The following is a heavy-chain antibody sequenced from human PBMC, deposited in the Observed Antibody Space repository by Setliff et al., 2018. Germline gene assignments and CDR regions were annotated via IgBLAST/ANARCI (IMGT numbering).Heavy chain of an antibody. CDR3: ARAAGYSSSWYHYYYGTDV. CDR1: GGSTSRSSYN. CDR2: IYYSGST. J-gene: IGHJ6*02. Sequence: SETLSLTCTVSGGSTSRSSYNWGWIRQPPGKGLEWIGSIYYSGSTYYNPSLKSRVTISVDTSKNQFSLKLSSVTAADTAVYYCARAAGYSSSWYHYYYGTDVWGQGTTVTVSS. V-gene: IGHV4-39*01. D-gene: IGHD6-13*01.